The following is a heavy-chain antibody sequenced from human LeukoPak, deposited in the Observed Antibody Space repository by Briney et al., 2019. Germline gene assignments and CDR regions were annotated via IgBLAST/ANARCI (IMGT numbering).Heavy chain of an antibody. V-gene: IGHV1-3*01. CDR1: GYTFTSHA. CDR2: INAGSGDT. J-gene: IGHJ4*02. Sequence: VSVKVSCKASGYTFTSHAIHWVRQAPGQRPEWMGWINAGSGDTKCSQNLEGRVTITRDTSASTAYMELSSLKSEDTAVYYCARTDRIAATVGDYFDYWGQGTLVTVSS. CDR3: ARTDRIAATVGDYFDY. D-gene: IGHD6-13*01.